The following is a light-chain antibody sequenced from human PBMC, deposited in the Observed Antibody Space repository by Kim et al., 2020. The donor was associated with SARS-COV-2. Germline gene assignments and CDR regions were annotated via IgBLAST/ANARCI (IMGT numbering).Light chain of an antibody. V-gene: IGKV1-33*01. Sequence: ASVRDRVTITCQARHDIHSYLNWYQQKPGKAPKVLISDASYLGTGVPSRFSGSGSGTDFTFIIDGLQPEDVATYYCQQYDSLPLTFGGGTKVDIK. CDR2: DAS. J-gene: IGKJ4*01. CDR3: QQYDSLPLT. CDR1: HDIHSY.